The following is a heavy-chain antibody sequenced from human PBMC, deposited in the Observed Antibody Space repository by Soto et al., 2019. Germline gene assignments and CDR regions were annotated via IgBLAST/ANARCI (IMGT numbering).Heavy chain of an antibody. V-gene: IGHV3-15*01. D-gene: IGHD1-26*01. J-gene: IGHJ6*02. CDR3: TTDKDGWDYYFYGMDV. CDR2: IKSKADGGTT. CDR1: GFTFTNAW. Sequence: PGGSLRLSCAASGFTFTNAWMSWVCQAPGKGLEWVGRIKSKADGGTTDYAAPVKGRFTISRDDSKNTLYLQANSLKTEDTAVYYCTTDKDGWDYYFYGMDVWGQGTTVTVSS.